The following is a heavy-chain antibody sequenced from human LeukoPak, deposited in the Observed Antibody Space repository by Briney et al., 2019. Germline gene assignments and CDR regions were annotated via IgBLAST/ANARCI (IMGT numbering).Heavy chain of an antibody. CDR3: ATRYFPGY. CDR1: GFTFSIYG. J-gene: IGHJ4*02. V-gene: IGHV3-23*01. D-gene: IGHD3-9*01. CDR2: ISGSGGST. Sequence: PGGSLRLSCAASGFTFSIYGMTWVRQAPGKGLEWVSTISGSGGSTYYADSVKGRFTISRDNSKNTLSLQMNSLRAEDTAVYYCATRYFPGYWGQGTLVTVSS.